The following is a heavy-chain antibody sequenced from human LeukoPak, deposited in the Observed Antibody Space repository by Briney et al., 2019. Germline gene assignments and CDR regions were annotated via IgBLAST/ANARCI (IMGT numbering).Heavy chain of an antibody. CDR2: INHSGST. Sequence: PSETLSLTCAVYGGSFSGYYWSWIRQPPGKGLEWIGEINHSGSTNYNPSLKSRVTISVDTSKNQFSLKLSSVTAADTAVYYCARTTTFIYYYYYMDVWGKGTTVTVSS. CDR1: GGSFSGYY. V-gene: IGHV4-34*01. J-gene: IGHJ6*03. CDR3: ARTTTFIYYYYYMDV. D-gene: IGHD1-1*01.